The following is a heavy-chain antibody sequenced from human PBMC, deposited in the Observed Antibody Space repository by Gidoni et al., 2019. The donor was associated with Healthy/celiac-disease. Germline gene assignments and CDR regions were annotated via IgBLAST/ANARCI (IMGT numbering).Heavy chain of an antibody. V-gene: IGHV3-9*01. CDR2: ISWNSGSI. CDR1: GFTFDDYA. CDR3: AKDISIGSSWYYYFDY. Sequence: EVQLVESGGGLVQPGRSLRLSCAASGFTFDDYAMHWVRKAPGKGLEWVSGISWNSGSIGYADSVKGRFTISRDNAKNSLYLQMNSLRAEDTALYYCAKDISIGSSWYYYFDYWGQGTLVTVSS. J-gene: IGHJ4*02. D-gene: IGHD6-13*01.